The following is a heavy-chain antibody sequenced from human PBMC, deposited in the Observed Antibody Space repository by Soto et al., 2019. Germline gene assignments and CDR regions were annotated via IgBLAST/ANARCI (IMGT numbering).Heavy chain of an antibody. CDR2: ISSSSSYI. Sequence: GGSLRLSCAASGFTFSSYSMNWVRQAPGKGLEWVSSISSSSSYIYYADSVKGRFTISRDNAKNSLYLQMNSLRAEDTAVYFCASGGSSLNFDSWGQGTLVTSPQ. CDR3: ASGGSSLNFDS. J-gene: IGHJ4*02. V-gene: IGHV3-21*01. CDR1: GFTFSSYS. D-gene: IGHD6-13*01.